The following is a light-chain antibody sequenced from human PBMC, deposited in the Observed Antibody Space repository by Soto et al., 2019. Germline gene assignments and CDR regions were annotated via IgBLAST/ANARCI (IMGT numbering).Light chain of an antibody. V-gene: IGLV1-44*01. J-gene: IGLJ3*02. CDR3: AAWDDSLNGPL. Sequence: QSVLTQPPSASGTPGQRVTISCSGSSSNIGSNTVNWYQQLPGTAPTLLIYSNNQRPSGVPDRFSGSKSGTSASLAVNGLQSGDEADYYCAAWDDSLNGPLFGGGTKLTDL. CDR1: SSNIGSNT. CDR2: SNN.